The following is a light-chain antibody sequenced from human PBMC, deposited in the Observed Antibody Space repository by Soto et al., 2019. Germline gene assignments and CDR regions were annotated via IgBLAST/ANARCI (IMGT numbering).Light chain of an antibody. J-gene: IGLJ1*01. CDR3: QSYDSSLSGYV. Sequence: QSVLTQPPPVSWAPGPRVTISCPGSSSNIGAGYDVHWYQQLPGTAPKLLIYGNSNRPSGVPDRFSGSKSGTSASLAITGLQAEDEADYYCQSYDSSLSGYVFGTGTKVTVL. V-gene: IGLV1-40*01. CDR1: SSNIGAGYD. CDR2: GNS.